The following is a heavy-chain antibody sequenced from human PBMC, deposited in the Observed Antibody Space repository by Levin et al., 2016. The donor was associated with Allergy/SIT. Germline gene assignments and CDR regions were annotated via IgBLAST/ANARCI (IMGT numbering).Heavy chain of an antibody. D-gene: IGHD3-16*01. V-gene: IGHV3-11*03. CDR2: ISGSSDDT. Sequence: WIRQPPGKGLEWISYISGSSDDTNYADSVKGRFTISRDNAKSSLYLQMNSLRAEDTAVYYCTFPPRLARYWGQGTLVTVSS. CDR3: TFPPRLARY. J-gene: IGHJ4*02.